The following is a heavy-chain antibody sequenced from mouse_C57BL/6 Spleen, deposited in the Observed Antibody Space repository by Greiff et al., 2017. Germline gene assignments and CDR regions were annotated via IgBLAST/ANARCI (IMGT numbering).Heavy chain of an antibody. D-gene: IGHD1-1*01. V-gene: IGHV5-4*01. J-gene: IGHJ2*01. CDR3: ARAGGSSPYYFDY. CDR2: ISDGGSYT. CDR1: GFTFSSYA. Sequence: VQLKESGGGLVKPGGSLKLSCAASGFTFSSYAMSWVRQTPEKRLEWVATISDGGSYTYYPDNVKGRFTISRDNAKNNLYLQMSHLKSEDTAMYYCARAGGSSPYYFDYWGQGTTLTVSS.